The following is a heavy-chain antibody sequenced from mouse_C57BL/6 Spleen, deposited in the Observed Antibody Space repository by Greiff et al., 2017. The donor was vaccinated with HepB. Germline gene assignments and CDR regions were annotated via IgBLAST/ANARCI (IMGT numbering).Heavy chain of an antibody. J-gene: IGHJ4*01. CDR1: GYTFTSYW. CDR2: IDPSDSYT. D-gene: IGHD1-1*01. Sequence: QVHVKQPGAELVKPGASVKLSCKASGYTFTSYWMQWVKQRPGQGLEWIGEIDPSDSYTNYNQKFKGKATLTVDTSSSTAYMQLSSLTSEDSAVYYCARGKGYYYGSSYDYAMDYWGQGTSVTVSS. V-gene: IGHV1-50*01. CDR3: ARGKGYYYGSSYDYAMDY.